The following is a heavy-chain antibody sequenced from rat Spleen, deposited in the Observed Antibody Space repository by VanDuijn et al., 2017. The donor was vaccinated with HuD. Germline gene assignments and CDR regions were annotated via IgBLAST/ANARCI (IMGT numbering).Heavy chain of an antibody. Sequence: QVQLMESGPGLVQPSEPLSLTCTVSGFSLPSYNVHWVRQPPGKGLERMGVIWNTGGTRYNSALKSRLSISKDTSKSQVYLKMNSLQTEDTATYYCASQGAYYDGTYYYGVMDAWGQGASVTVSS. CDR1: GFSLPSYN. CDR3: ASQGAYYDGTYYYGVMDA. D-gene: IGHD1-12*02. J-gene: IGHJ4*01. V-gene: IGHV2-41*01. CDR2: IWNTGGT.